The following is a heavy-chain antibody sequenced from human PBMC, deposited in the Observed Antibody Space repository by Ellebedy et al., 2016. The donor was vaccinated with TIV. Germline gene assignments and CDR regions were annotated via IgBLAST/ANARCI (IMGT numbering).Heavy chain of an antibody. CDR3: ARGTIFGRGMDV. Sequence: AASVKVSCKASGETSSSHALNWVRQAPGQGLEWVGRIIPILNVVNYARKFQGRVTITADRSTNVVYLELSSLRSEDTAVYYCARGTIFGRGMDVWGQGTTVTVSS. CDR1: GETSSSHA. CDR2: IIPILNVV. V-gene: IGHV1-69*04. D-gene: IGHD3-3*01. J-gene: IGHJ6*02.